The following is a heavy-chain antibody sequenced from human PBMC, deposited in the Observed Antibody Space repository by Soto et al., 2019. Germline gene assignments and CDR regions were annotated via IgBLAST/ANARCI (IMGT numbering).Heavy chain of an antibody. CDR3: ARVGMKDTIFGVVKQLYGGWFDP. Sequence: ASLTFSCQTSGYTFTSYDINWVRQATGQGLEWMGWMNPNSGNTGYAQKFQGRVTMTRNTSISTAYMELSSLRSEDTAVYYCARVGMKDTIFGVVKQLYGGWFDPWGQGTLVTVSS. D-gene: IGHD3-3*01. J-gene: IGHJ5*02. CDR1: GYTFTSYD. CDR2: MNPNSGNT. V-gene: IGHV1-8*02.